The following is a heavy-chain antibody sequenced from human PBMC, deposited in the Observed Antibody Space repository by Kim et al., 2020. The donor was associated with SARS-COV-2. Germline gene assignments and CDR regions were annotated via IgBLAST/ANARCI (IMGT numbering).Heavy chain of an antibody. CDR1: GFTFNGYYI. V-gene: IGHV3-21*01. CDR3: ARSLETTMVFFDK. J-gene: IGHJ4*02. Sequence: GGSLRLSCAASGFTFNGYYIMNWVRQAPGKGLEWVSSINIRSAYIYSADSVKGRFTISSDNAKNSLYLQMNILTAEDTAVYYCARSLETTMVFFDKWGQG. CDR2: INIRSAYI. D-gene: IGHD5-18*01.